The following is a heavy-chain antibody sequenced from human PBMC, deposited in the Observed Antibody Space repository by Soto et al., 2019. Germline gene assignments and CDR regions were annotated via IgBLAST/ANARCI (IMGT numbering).Heavy chain of an antibody. CDR1: GFTFSDYY. CDR2: ISSSGSTI. Sequence: QVQLVESGGDLVKPAGSLRLSCAASGFTFSDYYMSWIRQAPGKGLEWVSYISSSGSTIYYADSVKGRFTVSRDNAKNSLYLQMNSLRVEDTAVYYCARSDYGDYGCYYYVDVWGKGTTVTVSS. D-gene: IGHD4-17*01. V-gene: IGHV3-11*01. CDR3: ARSDYGDYGCYYYVDV. J-gene: IGHJ6*03.